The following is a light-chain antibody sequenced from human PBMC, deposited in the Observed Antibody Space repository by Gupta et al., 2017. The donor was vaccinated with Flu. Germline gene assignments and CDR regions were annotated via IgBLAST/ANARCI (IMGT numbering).Light chain of an antibody. CDR2: STS. V-gene: IGKV1-39*01. Sequence: PSSLSASVGDRVNITCRASQYISNYLNWYQQKPGRAPTLLIYSTSQLHRGVPSRFSGSGSGTNFSLTISRLQREDFATYYCQQSVNIPRTFGQGTKMDVK. CDR1: QYISNY. CDR3: QQSVNIPRT. J-gene: IGKJ2*01.